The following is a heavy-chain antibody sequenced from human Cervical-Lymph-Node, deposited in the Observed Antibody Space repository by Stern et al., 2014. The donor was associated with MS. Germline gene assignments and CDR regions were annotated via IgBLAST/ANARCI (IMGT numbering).Heavy chain of an antibody. V-gene: IGHV3-21*01. CDR2: ISSTSSYM. CDR1: GFTFSSYG. CDR3: ARDTTVTRKYHFDY. J-gene: IGHJ4*02. D-gene: IGHD4-17*01. Sequence: EVHLVESGGGLVKPGGSLRLSCAASGFTFSSYGMSWVRQAPGKGLEWVSCISSTSSYMYYADSVKGRFTISRDNAKNSLYLQMDSLRAEDTAVYYCARDTTVTRKYHFDYWGQGTLVTASS.